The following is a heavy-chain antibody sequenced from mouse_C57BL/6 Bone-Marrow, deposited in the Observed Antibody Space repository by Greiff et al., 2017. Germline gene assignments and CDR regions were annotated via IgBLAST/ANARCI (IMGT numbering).Heavy chain of an antibody. V-gene: IGHV1-64*01. CDR3: ARPYYYGTFMDY. CDR2: IHPNSGST. J-gene: IGHJ4*01. CDR1: GYTFTSYW. D-gene: IGHD1-1*01. Sequence: QVQLQQPGAELVKPGASVKLSCKASGYTFTSYWMHWVKQRPGQGLEWIGMIHPNSGSTNYNEKFKSKATLTVDKSSSTAYMQLSSLTSEDSAVYDCARPYYYGTFMDYWGQGTSVTVSS.